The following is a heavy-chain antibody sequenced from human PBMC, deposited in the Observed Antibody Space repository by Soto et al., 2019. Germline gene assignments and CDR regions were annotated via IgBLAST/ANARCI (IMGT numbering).Heavy chain of an antibody. Sequence: QPGGSLRLSCAASGFTFSTYGMHWVRQAPGKGLEWVALISYDGSKRNSADSVKGRFTISRDNSKNTLYLQMNSLRVEDTAVYYCAKDEVRTPSLYAMDVWGQGTTVTVSS. J-gene: IGHJ6*02. CDR3: AKDEVRTPSLYAMDV. V-gene: IGHV3-30*18. CDR1: GFTFSTYG. CDR2: ISYDGSKR. D-gene: IGHD3-10*01.